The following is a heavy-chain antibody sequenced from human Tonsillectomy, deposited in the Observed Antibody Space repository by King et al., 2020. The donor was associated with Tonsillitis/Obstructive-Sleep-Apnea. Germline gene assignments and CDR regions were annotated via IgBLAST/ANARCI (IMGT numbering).Heavy chain of an antibody. J-gene: IGHJ4*02. V-gene: IGHV3-48*02. D-gene: IGHD4-17*01. CDR3: ARAAYGDYSPLDY. CDR1: VFTFSSYS. Sequence: EVQLVESGGGLVQPGGSLRLSCAASVFTFSSYSMNWVRQAPGKGLEWVAYISSSSSTIYYADSVKGRFTISRDNAKNSLYLQMNSLRDEDTAVYYCARAAYGDYSPLDYWGQGTLVTVSS. CDR2: ISSSSSTI.